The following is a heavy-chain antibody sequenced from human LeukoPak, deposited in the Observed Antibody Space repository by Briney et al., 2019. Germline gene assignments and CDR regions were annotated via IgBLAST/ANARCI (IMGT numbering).Heavy chain of an antibody. Sequence: GGSLRLSRAASGFTFSNSYMSWVRQAPGKGLEWVATIKEDGSAKYYVDSVRGRFSISRDNAKNSLYLQMNSLSAEDTAVYYCARNSNFDTHDYWGQGTLVTVSS. CDR2: IKEDGSAK. CDR1: GFTFSNSY. D-gene: IGHD3-22*01. J-gene: IGHJ4*02. CDR3: ARNSNFDTHDY. V-gene: IGHV3-7*01.